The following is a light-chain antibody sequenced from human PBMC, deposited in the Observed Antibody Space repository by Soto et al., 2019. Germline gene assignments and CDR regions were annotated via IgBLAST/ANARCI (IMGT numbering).Light chain of an antibody. CDR1: QSVSTN. V-gene: IGKV3D-15*01. CDR2: DAS. CDR3: QQYHDWVT. J-gene: IGKJ4*01. Sequence: VMSHSPGTLSVTPEDTATLSCGTSQSVSTNLAWYQQKPGQPPRLLIYDASTRATGIPARFRGSGSGTEFTLTISYLRPEDFAVYFCQQYHDWVTFGGGAKVDIK.